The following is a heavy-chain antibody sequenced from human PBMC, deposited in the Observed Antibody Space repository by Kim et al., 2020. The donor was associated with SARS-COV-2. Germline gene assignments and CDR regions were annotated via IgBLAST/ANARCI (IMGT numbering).Heavy chain of an antibody. D-gene: IGHD3-3*01. Sequence: SETLSLTCTVPGGSISSYYWSWIRQPPGKGLEWIGYIYYSGSTNYNPSLKSRVTISVDTSKNQFSLKLSSVTAADTAVYYCARSGYYTDYFDYWGQGTLVTVSS. V-gene: IGHV4-59*01. J-gene: IGHJ4*02. CDR3: ARSGYYTDYFDY. CDR2: IYYSGST. CDR1: GGSISSYY.